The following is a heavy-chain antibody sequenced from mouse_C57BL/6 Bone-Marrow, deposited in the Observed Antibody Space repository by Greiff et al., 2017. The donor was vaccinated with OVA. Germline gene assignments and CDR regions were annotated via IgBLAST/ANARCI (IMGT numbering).Heavy chain of an antibody. CDR3: YYGRGYY. V-gene: IGHV1-50*01. D-gene: IGHD1-1*01. CDR1: GYTFTSYW. CDR2: IDPSDSYT. J-gene: IGHJ2*01. Sequence: QVQLQQPGAELVKPGASVKLSCKASGYTFTSYWMQWVKQRPGQGLEWIGEIDPSDSYTNYNQKFKGKATLTVDTSSSTAYIQHSSLTSEDSAVYSFYYGRGYYWGQGTTLTVPS.